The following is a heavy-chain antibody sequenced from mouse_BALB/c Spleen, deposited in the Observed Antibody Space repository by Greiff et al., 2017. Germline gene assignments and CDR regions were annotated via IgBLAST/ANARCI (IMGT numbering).Heavy chain of an antibody. CDR3: AREEIYYGYYYAMDY. J-gene: IGHJ4*01. D-gene: IGHD2-2*01. Sequence: EVMLVESGGGLVQPGGSLKLSCAASGFTFSSYGMSWVRQTPDKRLELVATINSNGGSTYYPDSVKGRFTISRDNAKNTLYLQMSSLKSEDTAMYYCAREEIYYGYYYAMDYWGQGTSVTVSS. V-gene: IGHV5-6-3*01. CDR1: GFTFSSYG. CDR2: INSNGGST.